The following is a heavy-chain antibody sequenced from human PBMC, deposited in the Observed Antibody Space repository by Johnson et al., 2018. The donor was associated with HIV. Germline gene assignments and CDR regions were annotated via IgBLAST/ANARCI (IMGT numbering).Heavy chain of an antibody. D-gene: IGHD3-22*01. CDR2: IYSGGST. CDR3: ARDLYYYDSSDYYSIAFDI. V-gene: IGHV3-53*01. Sequence: VLLLESGGGLIQPGGSLRLSCAASGFTVSSNYMNWVRQAPGKGLEWVSVIYSGGSTYYADSVQGRFTISRDNSKNMLYLQMNSLRAEDTAMYYCARDLYYYDSSDYYSIAFDIWGPGTMVTVSS. CDR1: GFTVSSNY. J-gene: IGHJ3*02.